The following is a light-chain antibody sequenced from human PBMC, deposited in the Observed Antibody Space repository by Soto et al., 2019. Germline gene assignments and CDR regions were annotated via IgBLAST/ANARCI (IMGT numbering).Light chain of an antibody. V-gene: IGLV2-23*01. Sequence: QSALTQPASVSGSPGQSITISCTGTSSDVGSYNLVSWYQQHPGKAPKLMIYEGTKPPSGVSNRFSGSKSGNTASLTISGLQAEDEADYYCCSYADGSTYVFGIGTKLTVL. J-gene: IGLJ1*01. CDR1: SSDVGSYNL. CDR2: EGT. CDR3: CSYADGSTYV.